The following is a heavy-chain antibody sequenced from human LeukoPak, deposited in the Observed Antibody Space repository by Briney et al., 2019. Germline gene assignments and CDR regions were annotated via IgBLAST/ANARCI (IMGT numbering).Heavy chain of an antibody. CDR2: IYPGDSDT. CDR1: GYTFTNYW. V-gene: IGHV5-51*01. J-gene: IGHJ4*02. CDR3: ARRGGNYNDLTY. D-gene: IGHD1-1*01. Sequence: GESLKISCEAYGYTFTNYWIGWVRLMPGKGLEGMGAIYPGDSDTRYSPSFQGQVTISADKPINTAFLQWSSLKASETAIYYCARRGGNYNDLTYWGQGTLVTVSS.